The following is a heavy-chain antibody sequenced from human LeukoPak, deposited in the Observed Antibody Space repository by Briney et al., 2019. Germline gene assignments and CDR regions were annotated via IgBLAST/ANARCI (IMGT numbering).Heavy chain of an antibody. Sequence: GGSLRLSCAASGFTFSSHAMHWVRQAPGKGLEYVAVISNDGNKKYYAESVKGRFTISRDNFKNTLYLQMNSLRAEDTAVYYCAKDGGVWFGESNDYWGQGTLVTVSS. CDR3: AKDGGVWFGESNDY. V-gene: IGHV3-30*04. CDR2: ISNDGNKK. CDR1: GFTFSSHA. J-gene: IGHJ4*02. D-gene: IGHD3-10*01.